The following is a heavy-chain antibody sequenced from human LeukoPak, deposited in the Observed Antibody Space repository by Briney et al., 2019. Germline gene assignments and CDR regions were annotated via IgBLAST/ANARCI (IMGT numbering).Heavy chain of an antibody. J-gene: IGHJ4*02. CDR3: ARDTNYYFDY. CDR1: GGTFSSYA. V-gene: IGHV1-69*05. CDR2: IIPIFGTA. Sequence: ASVKVSCKASGGTFSSYAISWVRQAPGQGLEWMGRIIPIFGTANYAQKFRGRVTITTDESTSTAYMELSSLRSEDTAVYYCARDTNYYFDYWGQGTLVTVSS.